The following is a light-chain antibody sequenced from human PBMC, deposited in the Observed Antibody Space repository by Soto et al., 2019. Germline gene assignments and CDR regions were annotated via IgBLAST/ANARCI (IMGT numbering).Light chain of an antibody. CDR1: QRISTSY. CDR3: QQYGDSPFT. CDR2: GTS. Sequence: EIVLTQSPGTLSLSAGERATLSCRASQRISTSYLAWYQQKPGRAPRVLVYGTSTRATGIPSRLSGSGSGTDFTLSISRLEPEDFAVYYCQQYGDSPFTFGPGTKVDIK. J-gene: IGKJ3*01. V-gene: IGKV3-20*01.